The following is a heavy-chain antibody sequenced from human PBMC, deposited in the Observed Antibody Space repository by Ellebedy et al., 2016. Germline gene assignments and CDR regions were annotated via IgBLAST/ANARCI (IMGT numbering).Heavy chain of an antibody. D-gene: IGHD6-13*01. V-gene: IGHV3-23*01. J-gene: IGHJ4*02. CDR3: AGDSRGKAAAGTSLHY. CDR1: GFTFSSHA. Sequence: GGSLRLSCEASGFTFSSHAMSWVRQAPGKGLEWVSIIYDSGATFYPDSVKGRFTISRDNSKNTLYLQMNSLRAEDTAVYFWAGDSRGKAAAGTSLHYWGQGTLVTVSS. CDR2: IYDSGAT.